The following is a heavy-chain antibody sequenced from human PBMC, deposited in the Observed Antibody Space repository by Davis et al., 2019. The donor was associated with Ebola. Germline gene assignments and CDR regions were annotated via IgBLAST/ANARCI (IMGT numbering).Heavy chain of an antibody. CDR1: GFTFSDYY. D-gene: IGHD4-11*01. CDR3: ARRGVTTNPWGLGFDP. V-gene: IGHV3-11*04. Sequence: GGSLRLSCAASGFTFSDYYMSWIRQAPGKGLEWVSYISSSGSTIYYAESVKGRFTISRDNAKNSLNLQMNSLRAEDTAVYYCARRGVTTNPWGLGFDPWGQGTLVTVSS. CDR2: ISSSGSTI. J-gene: IGHJ5*02.